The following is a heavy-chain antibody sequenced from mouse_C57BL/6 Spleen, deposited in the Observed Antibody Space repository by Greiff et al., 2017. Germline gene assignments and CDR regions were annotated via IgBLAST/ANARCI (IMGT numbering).Heavy chain of an antibody. CDR2: IDPSDSET. V-gene: IGHV1-52*01. CDR3: ARREVYGSYFDY. D-gene: IGHD2-1*01. J-gene: IGHJ2*01. Sequence: QVQLKQPGAELVRPGSSVKLSCKASGYTFTSYWMHWVKQRPIQGLEWIGNIDPSDSETHYNQKFKDKATLTVDKSSSTAYMQLSSLTSEDSAVYYCARREVYGSYFDYWGQGTTLTVSS. CDR1: GYTFTSYW.